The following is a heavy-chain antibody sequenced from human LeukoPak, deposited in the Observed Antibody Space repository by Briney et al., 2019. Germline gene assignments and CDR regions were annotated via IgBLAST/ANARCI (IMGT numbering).Heavy chain of an antibody. Sequence: GGSLRLSCAASGFPFSSYSMNWVRQAPGKGLEWVSSISSSSSIIYYADSVKGRFTISRDNAKNSLYLQLNSLRAEDTAVYYCASRSRLDATRDYSGDDCWGQGTLVTVSS. CDR2: ISSSSSII. CDR3: ASRSRLDATRDYSGDDC. V-gene: IGHV3-48*04. CDR1: GFPFSSYS. J-gene: IGHJ4*02. D-gene: IGHD1-26*01.